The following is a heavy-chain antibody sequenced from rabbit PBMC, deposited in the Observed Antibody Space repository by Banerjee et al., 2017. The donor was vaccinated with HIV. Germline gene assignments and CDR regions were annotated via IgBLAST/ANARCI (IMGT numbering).Heavy chain of an antibody. J-gene: IGHJ4*01. V-gene: IGHV1S43*01. Sequence: QEPLKESGGGLVTPGGNLTLTCTASGFDISSYHISWVRQAPGKGLEWIGIIYANSGSAAYASWVNGRFTISSDNAQNTVDLQMSSLTAADTATYFCARDLAGVIGWNFNLWGPGTLVTVS. CDR1: GFDISSYH. CDR3: ARDLAGVIGWNFNL. D-gene: IGHD4-1*01. CDR2: IYANSGSA.